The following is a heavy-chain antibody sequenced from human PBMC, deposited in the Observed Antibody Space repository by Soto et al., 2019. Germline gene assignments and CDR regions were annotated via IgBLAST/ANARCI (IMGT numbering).Heavy chain of an antibody. V-gene: IGHV1-69*06. CDR2: IIPIFGTA. D-gene: IGHD4-17*01. CDR1: GGTFSSYA. J-gene: IGHJ6*02. CDR3: ARDTGYGDYDYYYGMDV. Sequence: KVSCKASGGTFSSYAISWVRQAPGQGLEWMGGIIPIFGTANYAQKFQGRVTITADKSTSTAYMELSSLRSEDTAVYYCARDTGYGDYDYYYGMDVWGQGTTVTVSS.